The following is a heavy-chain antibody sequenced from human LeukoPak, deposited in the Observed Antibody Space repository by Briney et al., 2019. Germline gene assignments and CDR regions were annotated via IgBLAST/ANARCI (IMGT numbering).Heavy chain of an antibody. CDR3: AREEYQLLSYYMDV. V-gene: IGHV3-21*01. J-gene: IGHJ6*03. CDR2: ISSSSSYI. D-gene: IGHD2-2*01. CDR1: GFTFSSYS. Sequence: GGSLRLSCAASGFTFSSYSMNWVRQAPGKGLEWVSSISSSSSYIYYADSVKGRFTISRDNAKNSLYLQMNSLRAEDTAVYYCAREEYQLLSYYMDVWGKGTTVTVSS.